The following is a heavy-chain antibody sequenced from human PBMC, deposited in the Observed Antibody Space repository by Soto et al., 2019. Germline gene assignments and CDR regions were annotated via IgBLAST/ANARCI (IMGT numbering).Heavy chain of an antibody. CDR2: VKSGAAT. J-gene: IGHJ4*02. CDR1: GFTFTHAW. V-gene: IGHV3-15*07. CDR3: TTDLSTRWKGEFDY. Sequence: EVQLVESGGDLEKHGESLRLSCAASGFTFTHAWFNWVRQAPGKGLEWVGRVKSGAATDYPAPVKGRFTVSIDDSQNTFFLQMNSLQIEDTAMYYCTTDLSTRWKGEFDYWGQGTLVTVSA. D-gene: IGHD1-1*01.